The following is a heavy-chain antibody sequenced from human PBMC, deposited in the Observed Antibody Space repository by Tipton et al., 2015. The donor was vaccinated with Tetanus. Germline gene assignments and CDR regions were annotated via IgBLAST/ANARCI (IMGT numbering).Heavy chain of an antibody. D-gene: IGHD3-3*02. Sequence: TLSLTCSVSDDSINSGDYYWSWIRQPPGKGPEWIGYIYYSGSTYYNPSLKSRVTISIDTSKNQFSLRLSSVTAADTAVYYCSSSPGNQYLAFFDYWGRGTKVTVSS. CDR3: SSSPGNQYLAFFDY. CDR1: DDSINSGDYY. J-gene: IGHJ4*02. CDR2: IYYSGST. V-gene: IGHV4-30-4*01.